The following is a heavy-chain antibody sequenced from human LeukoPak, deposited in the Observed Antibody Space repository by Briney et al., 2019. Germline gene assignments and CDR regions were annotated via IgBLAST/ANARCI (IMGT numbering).Heavy chain of an antibody. V-gene: IGHV4-34*01. CDR3: ARQVTYYDILTGYTNWFDP. CDR1: GGSFSGYY. CDR2: INHSGST. D-gene: IGHD3-9*01. Sequence: SETLSLTCAVYGGSFSGYYWSWIRQPPGKGLEWIGEINHSGSTNYNPSLKSRVTISVDTSKNQFSLKLSSVTAADTAVYYCARQVTYYDILTGYTNWFDPWGQGTLVTVSS. J-gene: IGHJ5*02.